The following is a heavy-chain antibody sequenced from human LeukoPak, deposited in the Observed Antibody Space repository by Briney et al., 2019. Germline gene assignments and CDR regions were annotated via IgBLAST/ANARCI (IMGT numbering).Heavy chain of an antibody. CDR1: GFTFSSYS. CDR3: GQYLQTPVGANDY. V-gene: IGHV3-23*01. J-gene: IGHJ4*02. CDR2: ISGSGGAI. Sequence: GGSLRLSCGASGFTFSSYSMNGVRGAPGEGLEGVSDISGSGGAILYGVSVQGRFNLPRDNSRDTLYLQMSSLRAEATADYYSGQYLQTPVGANDYWGQGTLVTVSS. D-gene: IGHD1-26*01.